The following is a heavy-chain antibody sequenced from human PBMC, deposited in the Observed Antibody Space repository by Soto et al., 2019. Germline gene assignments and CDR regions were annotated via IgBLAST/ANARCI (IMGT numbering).Heavy chain of an antibody. J-gene: IGHJ6*02. CDR3: ARDLRNFGSYYYYYGMDV. CDR1: GGSISSGGYY. CDR2: IYYSGST. D-gene: IGHD3-16*01. Sequence: SETLSLTCTVSGGSISSGGYYWSWIRQHPGKGLEWIGYIYYSGSTYYNPSLKSRVTISVDTSKNQFSLKLSSVTAADTAVYYCARDLRNFGSYYYYYGMDVWGQGTTVTVSS. V-gene: IGHV4-31*03.